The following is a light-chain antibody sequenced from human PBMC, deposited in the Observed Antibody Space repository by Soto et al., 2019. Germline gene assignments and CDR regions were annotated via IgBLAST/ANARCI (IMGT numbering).Light chain of an antibody. CDR3: QQYGSSPWT. CDR1: QSVSSSY. CDR2: GAS. J-gene: IGKJ1*01. V-gene: IGKV3-20*01. Sequence: EIVLTQSPGTLSLSPGERATLSCRASQSVSSSYLAWYQQKPGQAPRLLIYGASSRATGIPDRFSGSGSGKDFTLISSRLEPEDFAVYSCQQYGSSPWTFGQGTKVEIK.